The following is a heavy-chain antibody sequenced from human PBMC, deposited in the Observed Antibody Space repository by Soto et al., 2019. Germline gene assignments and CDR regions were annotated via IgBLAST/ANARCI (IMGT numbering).Heavy chain of an antibody. V-gene: IGHV3-23*01. Sequence: GGSLRLPCAASGFTFSSYAMSWVRQAPGKGLEWVSAISGSGGSTYYADSVKGRFTISRDNSKNTLYLQMNSLRAEDTAVYYCAKVGYCSGGSCYSGLDDWGQGTLVTVSS. D-gene: IGHD2-15*01. CDR2: ISGSGGST. CDR3: AKVGYCSGGSCYSGLDD. CDR1: GFTFSSYA. J-gene: IGHJ4*02.